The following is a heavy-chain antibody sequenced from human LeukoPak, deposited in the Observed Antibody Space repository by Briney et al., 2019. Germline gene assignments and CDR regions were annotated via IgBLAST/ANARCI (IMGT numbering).Heavy chain of an antibody. D-gene: IGHD3-22*01. Sequence: GGSLRLSCAASGFSFTSYAMGWVRQAQGKGLEWVSAVSRSGGATYYADSVKGRFTISRDNSKNTLYLQMNSLRAEDTAVYYCAKVPATDPYYYDSSGYYYSPDFDYWGQGTLVTVSS. J-gene: IGHJ4*02. CDR2: VSRSGGAT. CDR1: GFSFTSYA. CDR3: AKVPATDPYYYDSSGYYYSPDFDY. V-gene: IGHV3-23*01.